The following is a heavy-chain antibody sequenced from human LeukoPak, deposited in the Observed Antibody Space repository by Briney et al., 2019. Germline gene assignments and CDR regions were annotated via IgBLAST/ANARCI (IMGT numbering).Heavy chain of an antibody. D-gene: IGHD1-14*01. J-gene: IGHJ4*02. CDR1: RFTFSNYW. CDR2: ISQDGGEK. Sequence: GGSLRLSCAASRFTFSNYWMNWVRQAPGKGLEWVAHISQDGGEKYYADSVKGRFTISRDNTKNSLFLHAYSLRAEDTAVYYCARDSYRALEYWGQGALVTVSS. CDR3: ARDSYRALEY. V-gene: IGHV3-7*01.